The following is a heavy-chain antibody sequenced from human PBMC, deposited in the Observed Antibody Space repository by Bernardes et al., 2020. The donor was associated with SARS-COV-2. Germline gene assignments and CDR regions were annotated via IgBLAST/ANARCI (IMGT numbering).Heavy chain of an antibody. V-gene: IGHV4-38-2*01. CDR3: ARGPDPDY. J-gene: IGHJ4*02. Sequence: SETLSLTCAVSGYSISSGYYWGWIRQPPGKGLEWIGSIYHSGSTYYNPSLKSRVTISVDTSKNQFSLKLSSVTAADTAVYYCARGPDPDYWGQGTLVTVSS. CDR2: IYHSGST. CDR1: GYSISSGYY.